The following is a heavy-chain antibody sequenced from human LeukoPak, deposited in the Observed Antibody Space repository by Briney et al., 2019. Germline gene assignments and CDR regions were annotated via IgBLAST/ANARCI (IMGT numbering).Heavy chain of an antibody. J-gene: IGHJ5*02. CDR3: AKCSITCYQKWFDP. V-gene: IGHV3-23*01. CDR2: ITGSGGGT. CDR1: GFTFSSYA. Sequence: GGSLRLSCAASGFTFSSYAMSWVRQAPGKGLEWVSAITGSGGGTSYADSVKGRFTISRDNSKNTLYLQMKSLRAEDTAVYYCAKCSITCYQKWFDPWGQGTLVTVSS. D-gene: IGHD1-20*01.